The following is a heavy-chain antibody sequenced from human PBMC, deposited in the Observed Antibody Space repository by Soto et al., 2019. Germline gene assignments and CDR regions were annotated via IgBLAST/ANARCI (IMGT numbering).Heavy chain of an antibody. V-gene: IGHV3-30*18. D-gene: IGHD3-16*01. CDR2: ISYDGSNK. CDR3: AKDLDGYAPGYFDY. J-gene: IGHJ4*02. Sequence: GGSLRLSCAASGFTFSSYDMHWVRQAPGKGLEWVAVISYDGSNKYYADSVKGRFTISRDNSKNTLYLQMNSLRAEDTAVYCCAKDLDGYAPGYFDYWGQGTLVTVSS. CDR1: GFTFSSYD.